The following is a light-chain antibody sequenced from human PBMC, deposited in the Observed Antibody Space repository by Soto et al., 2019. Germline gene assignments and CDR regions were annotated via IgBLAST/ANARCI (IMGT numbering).Light chain of an antibody. J-gene: IGKJ1*01. CDR3: QQYNSYWT. CDR2: KAS. Sequence: DIQMTQSPSTLSGSVGDRVTITCRASQTISSWLAWYQQKPGKAPKLLIYKASTLKSGVPSRFSGSGSGTDGTLIISSLQPEDFATYHCQQYNSYWTFGQGTKVDIK. CDR1: QTISSW. V-gene: IGKV1-5*03.